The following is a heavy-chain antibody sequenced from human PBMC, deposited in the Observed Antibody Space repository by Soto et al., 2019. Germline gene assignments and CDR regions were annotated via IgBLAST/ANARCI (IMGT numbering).Heavy chain of an antibody. D-gene: IGHD3-22*01. J-gene: IGHJ4*02. V-gene: IGHV4-34*01. CDR1: GGSFSGYY. CDR2: INHSGST. Sequence: SETLSLTCAVYGGSFSGYYWSWIRQPPGKGLEWIGEINHSGSTKYNPSLKSRVTISVDTSKNQLSLKLSSVTAADTAVYYCARTYYYDSSGYYLRGYYFDYWGQGTLVTVSS. CDR3: ARTYYYDSSGYYLRGYYFDY.